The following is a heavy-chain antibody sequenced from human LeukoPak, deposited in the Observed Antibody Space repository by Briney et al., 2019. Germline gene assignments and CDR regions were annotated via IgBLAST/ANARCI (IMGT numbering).Heavy chain of an antibody. V-gene: IGHV4-39*07. D-gene: IGHD3-9*01. CDR3: ARDQKGYDILTGYYEYFDY. J-gene: IGHJ4*02. CDR2: IYYSGST. CDR1: GGSISGSSYY. Sequence: SETLSLTCTVSGGSISGSSYYWGWIRQPPGKGLEWIGSIYYSGSTYYNPSLKSRVTISVDTSKNQFSLKLSSVTAADTAVYYCARDQKGYDILTGYYEYFDYWGQGTLVTVSS.